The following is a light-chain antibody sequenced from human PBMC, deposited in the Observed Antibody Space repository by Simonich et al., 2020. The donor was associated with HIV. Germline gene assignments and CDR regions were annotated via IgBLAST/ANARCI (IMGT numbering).Light chain of an antibody. J-gene: IGKJ5*01. Sequence: EIVLTQSPATLSLSPGERATLSCRASQSVSSYLAWNQQKPGQAPSLLSSDASNRATGIPARFSGSGSGTDFTLTISSLEPEDFAVYYCQQRSNWPITFGQGTRLEIK. CDR3: QQRSNWPIT. V-gene: IGKV3-11*01. CDR1: QSVSSY. CDR2: DAS.